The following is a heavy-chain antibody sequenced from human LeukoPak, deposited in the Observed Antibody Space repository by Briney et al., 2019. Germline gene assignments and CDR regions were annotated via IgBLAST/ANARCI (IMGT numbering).Heavy chain of an antibody. D-gene: IGHD3-10*01. CDR2: MNPNSGNT. Sequence: GASVKVSCKASGYTFTSYDINWVRPATGQGLEWMGWMNPNSGNTGYAQKFQGRVTMTRNTSISTAYMELSSLRSEDTAVYYCARVLVSMVRGVYTPGGYWGQGTLVIVSS. J-gene: IGHJ4*02. CDR1: GYTFTSYD. V-gene: IGHV1-8*01. CDR3: ARVLVSMVRGVYTPGGY.